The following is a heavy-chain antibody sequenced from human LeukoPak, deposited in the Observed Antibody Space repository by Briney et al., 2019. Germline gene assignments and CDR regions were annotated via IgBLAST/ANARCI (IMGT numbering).Heavy chain of an antibody. CDR1: GGSISSSSYY. J-gene: IGHJ4*02. D-gene: IGHD5-18*01. V-gene: IGHV4-39*07. CDR2: IYYSGST. CDR3: ARVGYSYGRLFDQ. Sequence: PSETLSLTCTVSGGSISSSSYYWGWIRQPPGKGLEWIGSIYYSGSTYYNPSLKSRVTISVDTSKNQFSLQLTSMTAADTAVYYCARVGYSYGRLFDQWGQGTLVTVSS.